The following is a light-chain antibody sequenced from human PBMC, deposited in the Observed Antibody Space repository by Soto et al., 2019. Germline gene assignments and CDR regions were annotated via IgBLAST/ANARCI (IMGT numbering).Light chain of an antibody. Sequence: EIVLTQSPATLSLSPGERATLSCRASQSVSSYLASYQQKPGQAPRLLFYDASNRATGTPARFSGSGSGTDFTLTISRLEPDGFSVYYCQQRSHWWTFGQGTKVEIK. CDR1: QSVSSY. J-gene: IGKJ1*01. CDR2: DAS. V-gene: IGKV3-11*01. CDR3: QQRSHWWT.